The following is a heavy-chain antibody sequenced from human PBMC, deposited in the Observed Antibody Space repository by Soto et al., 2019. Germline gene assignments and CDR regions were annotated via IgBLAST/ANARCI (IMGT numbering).Heavy chain of an antibody. CDR1: GFTFTRYS. CDR2: ISSTTNYI. D-gene: IGHD3-22*01. CDR3: ARDGGYYDSIGYLFDS. Sequence: GGSLRLSCAASGFTFTRYSMNWVRQAPGKGLEWVSSISSTTNYIYYGDSMKGRFTISRDNAKNSLYLEMNSLRVEDTAVYYCARDGGYYDSIGYLFDSWGQGALVTVSS. V-gene: IGHV3-21*06. J-gene: IGHJ4*02.